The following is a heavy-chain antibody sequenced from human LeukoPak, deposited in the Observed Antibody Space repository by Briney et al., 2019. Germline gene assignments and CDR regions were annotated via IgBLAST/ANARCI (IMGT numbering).Heavy chain of an antibody. CDR3: ARAFDCSGGSCPYGMDV. CDR2: IIPIFGTA. CDR1: GGTFSSYA. Sequence: ASVKVSCKASGGTFSSYAINWVRQAPGQGLEWMGGIIPIFGTANYAQKFQGRVTITADESTSTAYMELSSLRSEDTAVYYCARAFDCSGGSCPYGMDVWGQGTTVTVSS. V-gene: IGHV1-69*13. J-gene: IGHJ6*02. D-gene: IGHD2-15*01.